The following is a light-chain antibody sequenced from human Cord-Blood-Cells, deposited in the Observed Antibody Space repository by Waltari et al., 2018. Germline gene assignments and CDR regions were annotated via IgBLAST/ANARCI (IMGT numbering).Light chain of an antibody. CDR1: SSDVGGYNY. J-gene: IGLJ3*02. V-gene: IGLV2-14*03. CDR2: DVS. Sequence: SALTQPASVSGSPGQSITLSCTGTSSDVGGYNYVSWYQHHPGKAPKLLIYDVSNRPSGVSNRFSGSKSGNTASLTSSGLQAEDEADYYCSSYTSSSTLVFGGGTKLTVL. CDR3: SSYTSSSTLV.